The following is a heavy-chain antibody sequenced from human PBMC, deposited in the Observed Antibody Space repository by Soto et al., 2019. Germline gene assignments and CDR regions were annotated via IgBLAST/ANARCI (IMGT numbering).Heavy chain of an antibody. J-gene: IGHJ3*02. D-gene: IGHD4-17*01. Sequence: SVSNAWMNWVRQAPGKGLEWVGRIKSKTDGGTTDYAAPVKGRFTISRDDSKNTLYLQMNSLKTEDTAVYYCTTLRSYGDFDAFDIWGLGTMVTVSS. CDR3: TTLRSYGDFDAFDI. CDR1: SVSNAW. CDR2: IKSKTDGGTT. V-gene: IGHV3-15*07.